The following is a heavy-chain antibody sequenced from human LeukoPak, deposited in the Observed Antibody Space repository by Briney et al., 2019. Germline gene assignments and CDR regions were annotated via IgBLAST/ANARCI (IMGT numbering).Heavy chain of an antibody. CDR2: IRYDGSNK. V-gene: IGHV3-30*02. J-gene: IGHJ4*02. CDR1: GFTFSSYG. D-gene: IGHD2-2*01. Sequence: SGGSLRLSCAASGFTFSSYGMHWVRQAPGKGLEWVAFIRYDGSNKYYADSVKGRFTISGDNSKNTLYLQMNSLRAEDTAVYYCAKSELVVPAAMQLDYWGQGTLVTVSS. CDR3: AKSELVVPAAMQLDY.